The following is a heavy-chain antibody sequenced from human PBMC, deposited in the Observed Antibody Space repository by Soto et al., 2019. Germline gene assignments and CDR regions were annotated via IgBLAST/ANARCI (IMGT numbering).Heavy chain of an antibody. V-gene: IGHV1-18*04. J-gene: IGHJ6*02. CDR2: ISAYNGNT. CDR1: GYTFTSYG. Sequence: QVQLVQSGAEVKKPGASVKVSCKASGYTFTSYGISWVRQAPGQGLEWMGWISAYNGNTNYAQKLKDRGTITTYTSTSTAYMELRSRSSYDTAVYYCARYPAVFSGYYPSYGMDVWGQGTTVTVSS. D-gene: IGHD3-22*01. CDR3: ARYPAVFSGYYPSYGMDV.